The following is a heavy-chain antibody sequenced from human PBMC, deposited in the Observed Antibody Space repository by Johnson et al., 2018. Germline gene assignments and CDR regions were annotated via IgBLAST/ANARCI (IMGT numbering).Heavy chain of an antibody. J-gene: IGHJ1*01. CDR3: ARWAAGAGTEAEYFQH. D-gene: IGHD6-19*01. V-gene: IGHV4-59*01. Sequence: QVQLQESGPGLVKPSETLSLTCTVSGGSISSYYWSWIRQPPGKGLEWIGYIYYSGSTNYNPSLKSRVTISVDTSKNQFSLKLSSVTAADTAVYYCARWAAGAGTEAEYFQHWGQGTRVTVSS. CDR1: GGSISSYY. CDR2: IYYSGST.